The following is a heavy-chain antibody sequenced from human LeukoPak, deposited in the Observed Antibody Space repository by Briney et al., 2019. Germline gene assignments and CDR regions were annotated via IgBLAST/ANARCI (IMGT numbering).Heavy chain of an antibody. V-gene: IGHV4-34*01. J-gene: IGHJ4*02. CDR2: INHSGST. CDR3: ARGGSYYDFWSGRAPFTP. Sequence: PSETLSLTCVVYGGSFSDYYWSWIRQPPGKGLEWIGEINHSGSTNYNPSLKSRVTISVDTPKNQFSLKLSSVTAADTAVYHCARGGSYYDFWSGRAPFTPWGQGTLVTVSS. D-gene: IGHD3-3*01. CDR1: GGSFSDYY.